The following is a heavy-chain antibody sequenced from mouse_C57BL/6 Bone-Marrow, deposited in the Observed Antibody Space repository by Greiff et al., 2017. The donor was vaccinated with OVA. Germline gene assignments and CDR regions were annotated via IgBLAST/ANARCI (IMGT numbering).Heavy chain of an antibody. CDR3: ASGWLLPAWFAY. J-gene: IGHJ3*01. CDR2: IHPNSGST. V-gene: IGHV1-64*01. D-gene: IGHD2-3*01. CDR1: GYTFTSYW. Sequence: VQLQQSGAELVKPGASVKLSCKASGYTFTSYWMHWVKQRPGQGLEWIGMIHPNSGSTNYNEKFKSKATLTVDKSSSTAYMQLSSLTSEDSAVYYCASGWLLPAWFAYGGQGTLVTVSA.